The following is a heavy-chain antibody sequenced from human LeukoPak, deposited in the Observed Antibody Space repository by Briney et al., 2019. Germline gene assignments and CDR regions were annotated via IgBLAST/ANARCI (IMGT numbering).Heavy chain of an antibody. J-gene: IGHJ4*02. CDR3: ARAGYYDSSGYSDY. CDR1: GFTFSSYA. Sequence: GGSLRLSCAASGFTFSSYAMSWVRQAPGKGLEWVSAISGSGGSTYYADSVKGRFTISRDNSKNTLYLQMNSLRAEDTAVYYCARAGYYDSSGYSDYWGQGTLVTVSS. D-gene: IGHD3-22*01. V-gene: IGHV3-23*01. CDR2: ISGSGGST.